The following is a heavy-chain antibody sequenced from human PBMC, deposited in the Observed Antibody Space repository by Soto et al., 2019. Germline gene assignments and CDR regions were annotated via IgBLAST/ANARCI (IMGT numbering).Heavy chain of an antibody. CDR3: ARVPARYSSGWLYTNFSFFFDY. V-gene: IGHV1-8*01. CDR2: MNPNSGNT. J-gene: IGHJ4*02. D-gene: IGHD6-19*01. CDR1: GYPFTSYD. Sequence: GGSVKVSFKASGYPFTSYDINLVRQATGQGLEWVGWMNPNSGNTGYAQKFQGRVTMTRNTSISTAYMELSSLRSEDTAVYYCARVPARYSSGWLYTNFSFFFDYWGQGTMVTVSS.